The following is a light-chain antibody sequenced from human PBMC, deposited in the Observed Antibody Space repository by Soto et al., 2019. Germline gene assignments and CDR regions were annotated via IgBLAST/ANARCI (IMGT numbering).Light chain of an antibody. V-gene: IGKV3-15*01. CDR2: GAS. CDR1: QSVSSN. Sequence: IVMTQSPATLSVSPLERATLSCRASQSVSSNLAWYQQKPGQAPRLLIYGASTRATGIPARFSGSGSGTEFTLTISSLQSEDFAVYYCQQYNNWPRTFGQGTKVDIK. CDR3: QQYNNWPRT. J-gene: IGKJ1*01.